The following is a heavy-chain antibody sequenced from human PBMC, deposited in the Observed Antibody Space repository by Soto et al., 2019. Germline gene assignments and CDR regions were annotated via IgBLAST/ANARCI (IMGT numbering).Heavy chain of an antibody. CDR1: GFTFSSYW. V-gene: IGHV3-74*01. J-gene: IGHJ6*02. D-gene: IGHD2-21*02. CDR2: INSDGSST. CDR3: AREPVVVTARGYYYYGMDV. Sequence: GSLRLSCAASGFTFSSYWIHWVRQAPGKGLVWVSRINSDGSSTSYADSVKGRFTISRDNAKNTLYLQMNSLRAEDTAVYYCAREPVVVTARGYYYYGMDVWGQGTTVTVS.